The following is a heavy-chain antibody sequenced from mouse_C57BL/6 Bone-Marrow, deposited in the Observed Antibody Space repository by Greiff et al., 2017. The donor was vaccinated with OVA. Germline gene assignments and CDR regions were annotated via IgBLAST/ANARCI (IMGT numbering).Heavy chain of an antibody. V-gene: IGHV1-55*01. CDR3: ASYLYYAMDY. J-gene: IGHJ4*01. D-gene: IGHD5-5*01. CDR2: IYPGSGST. CDR1: GYTFTSYW. Sequence: QVQLQQPGAELVKPGASVKMSCKASGYTFTSYWITWVKQRPGQGLEWIGDIYPGSGSTNYNEKFKSKATLTVDKSSSTAYMQLSSLTSEDSAVYYCASYLYYAMDYWGQGTSVTVSS.